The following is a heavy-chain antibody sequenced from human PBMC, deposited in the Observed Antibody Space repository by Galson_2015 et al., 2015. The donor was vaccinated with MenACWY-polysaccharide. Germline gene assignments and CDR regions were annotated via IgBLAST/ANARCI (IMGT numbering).Heavy chain of an antibody. CDR3: AREGYCSGGSCSPRYYGMVF. Sequence: SLRLSCAASGFTFSSSSMNWVRQAPGKGLEWVSYISSSSSTIYYADSVKGRFTISRDNAKNSLYLQMNSQRAEDTAVYYCAREGYCSGGSCSPRYYGMVFWGQGAPVAVSS. V-gene: IGHV3-48*01. CDR1: GFTFSSSS. CDR2: ISSSSSTI. J-gene: IGHJ6*02. D-gene: IGHD2-15*01.